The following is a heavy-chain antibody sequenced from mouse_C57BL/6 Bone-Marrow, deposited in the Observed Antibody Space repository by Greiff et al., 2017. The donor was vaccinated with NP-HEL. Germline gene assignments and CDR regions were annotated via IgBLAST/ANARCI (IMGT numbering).Heavy chain of an antibody. V-gene: IGHV1-64*01. D-gene: IGHD1-1*01. CDR3: AREGNYYGSSYFDY. Sequence: VQLQQPGAELVKPGASVTLSCKASGYTFTSYWLHWVKQRPGQGLEWIGMIHPNSGSTNYNEKFKSKATLTVDKSSSTAYMQLSSLTSEDSAVYYCAREGNYYGSSYFDYWGQGTTLTVSS. J-gene: IGHJ2*01. CDR2: IHPNSGST. CDR1: GYTFTSYW.